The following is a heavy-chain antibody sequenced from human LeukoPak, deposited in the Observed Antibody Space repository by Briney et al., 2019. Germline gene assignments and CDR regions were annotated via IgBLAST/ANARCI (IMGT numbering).Heavy chain of an antibody. Sequence: GGSLRLSCAASGFTFSGYAMSWVRQAPGKGLEWVSAISGSGGSTYYADSVKGRFTISRDNSKNTLYLQMNSLRAEDTAVYYCAKDREDYYGSGSYDYWGQGTLVTVSS. CDR1: GFTFSGYA. D-gene: IGHD3-10*01. CDR2: ISGSGGST. CDR3: AKDREDYYGSGSYDY. J-gene: IGHJ4*02. V-gene: IGHV3-23*01.